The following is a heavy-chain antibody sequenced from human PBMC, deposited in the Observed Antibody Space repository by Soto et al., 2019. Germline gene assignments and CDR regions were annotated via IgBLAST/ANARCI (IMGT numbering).Heavy chain of an antibody. Sequence: EVQLLESGGGLVQPGGSLRLSCAASGFTFNNYAMTWVRQAPGKGLEWVSAISGGGDTTSYADSVKGRFTVSRDGSKNTLYLQMGSLRAEDTALCYCAKGRGGSGSLTPRIDFWGQGTMVTVSS. D-gene: IGHD3-10*01. CDR2: ISGGGDTT. CDR1: GFTFNNYA. J-gene: IGHJ4*02. V-gene: IGHV3-23*01. CDR3: AKGRGGSGSLTPRIDF.